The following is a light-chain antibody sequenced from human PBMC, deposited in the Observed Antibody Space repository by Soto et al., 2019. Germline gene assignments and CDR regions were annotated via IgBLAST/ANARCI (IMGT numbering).Light chain of an antibody. V-gene: IGKV1-39*01. J-gene: IGKJ1*01. CDR2: TKY. Sequence: IQMTQSPSSLSAYAGDRANITCRASQSISTYLNLYQQKPGKDNNIMIYTKYSLESGVQSRFSGSGSGTDFTLTIRSMQPEDFATYFCKPNYSRHRPLGKGNKVDIK. CDR1: QSISTY. CDR3: KPNYSRHRP.